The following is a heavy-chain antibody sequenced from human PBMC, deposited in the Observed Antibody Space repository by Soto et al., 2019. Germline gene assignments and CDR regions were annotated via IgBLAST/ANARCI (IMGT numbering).Heavy chain of an antibody. CDR1: GYPFSNFY. Sequence: ASVKVSCKSSGYPFSNFYIHWVRQAPGQGLEWMGIIQPGSGTTTYSGRLQGRLTLTSDTSTTTVHMELTGLTTDDTAVYYCALGRDILTGYSQKIFDYWGQGTLVTVSS. J-gene: IGHJ4*02. V-gene: IGHV1-46*01. CDR2: IQPGSGTT. CDR3: ALGRDILTGYSQKIFDY. D-gene: IGHD3-9*01.